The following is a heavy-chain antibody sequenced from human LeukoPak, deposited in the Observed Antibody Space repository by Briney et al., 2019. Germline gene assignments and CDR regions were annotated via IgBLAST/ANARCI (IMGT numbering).Heavy chain of an antibody. CDR2: ITPHNGGT. V-gene: IGHV1-2*02. Sequence: ASVKVSCKTSGYTFTSYYIHWVRQAPGQGLEWMGWITPHNGGTNYAQKFQGRVTMTRDTSISTAYMELSRLRSDDTAVYYCARGGQWLVNYYFDYWGQGTLVTVSS. CDR3: ARGGQWLVNYYFDY. J-gene: IGHJ4*02. CDR1: GYTFTSYY. D-gene: IGHD6-19*01.